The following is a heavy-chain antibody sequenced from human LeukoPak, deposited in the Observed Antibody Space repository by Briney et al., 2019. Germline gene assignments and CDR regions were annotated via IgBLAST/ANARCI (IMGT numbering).Heavy chain of an antibody. CDR1: GFTFSSYE. D-gene: IGHD3-10*01. V-gene: IGHV3-48*03. CDR2: ISSSGSTK. J-gene: IGHJ4*02. Sequence: GGSLRLSCAASGFTFSSYEMHWVRQAPGKGLEGVSYISSSGSTKYYADSVKGRFTISRDNAKNSLYLQLNSLRAEDAALYYCAREWFQIHAFDSWGQGTLVTVSS. CDR3: AREWFQIHAFDS.